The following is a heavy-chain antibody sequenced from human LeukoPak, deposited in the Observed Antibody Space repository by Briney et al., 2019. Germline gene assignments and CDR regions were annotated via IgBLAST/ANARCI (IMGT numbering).Heavy chain of an antibody. J-gene: IGHJ4*02. Sequence: GASVKVSCKASGYTFASYDINWVRQATGQGLEWMGWMNPKSGNTGYAQKFQGRVTMTRNTSISTAYKELSSLRSEDTAVYYCARTDGYYDSSGNWGQETLVTVSS. CDR3: ARTDGYYDSSGN. V-gene: IGHV1-8*01. D-gene: IGHD3-22*01. CDR1: GYTFASYD. CDR2: MNPKSGNT.